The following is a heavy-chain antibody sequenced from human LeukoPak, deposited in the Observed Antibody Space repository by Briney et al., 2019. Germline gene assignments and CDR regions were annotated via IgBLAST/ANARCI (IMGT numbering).Heavy chain of an antibody. CDR2: INPNCGGT. CDR1: GYTFTGYY. CDR3: ARDRGVLLWFGELFDY. V-gene: IGHV1-2*02. J-gene: IGHJ4*02. D-gene: IGHD3-10*01. Sequence: ASVKVSCKASGYTFTGYYMHWVRQAPGQGLEWMGWINPNCGGTNYAQKFQGRVTMTRDTSISTAYMELSRLRSDDTAVYYCARDRGVLLWFGELFDYWGQGTLVTVSS.